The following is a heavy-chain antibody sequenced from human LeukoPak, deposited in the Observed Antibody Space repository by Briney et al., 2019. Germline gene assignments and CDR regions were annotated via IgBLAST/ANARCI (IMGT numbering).Heavy chain of an antibody. CDR1: GYTFTTFD. CDR2: VSPNIGIT. J-gene: IGHJ4*02. D-gene: IGHD2-21*02. CDR3: ARGSTGGSDVET. V-gene: IGHV1-8*03. Sequence: ASVKVSCKASGYTFTTFDINSVRQATGHGLEWMGWVSPNIGITGYAQKFQARVTITEDTSLSTAYMQLSSLRSEQTAVYYCARGSTGGSDVETWGQGTLVTVSS.